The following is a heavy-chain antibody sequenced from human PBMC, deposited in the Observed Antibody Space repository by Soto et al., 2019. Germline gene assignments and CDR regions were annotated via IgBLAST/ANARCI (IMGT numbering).Heavy chain of an antibody. CDR1: GLTFSDYY. CDR3: ARVGFASAWYRQYYFDY. CDR2: ISGPGTTT. V-gene: IGHV3-11*01. D-gene: IGHD6-19*01. J-gene: IGHJ4*02. Sequence: GGSLRLSCVASGLTFSDYYMDWIRQAPGKGLEWVSYISGPGTTTHYADSVKGRFTISRDNAKNSLYLQMDSLRAEDTAVYYCARVGFASAWYRQYYFDYWGQGALVTVSS.